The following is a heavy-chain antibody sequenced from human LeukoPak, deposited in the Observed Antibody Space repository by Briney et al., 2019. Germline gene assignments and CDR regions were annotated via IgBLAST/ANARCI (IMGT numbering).Heavy chain of an antibody. D-gene: IGHD6-13*01. CDR1: GGSISSSGYY. CDR3: ARHPPYTAYSGSWGGNYFDY. J-gene: IGHJ4*02. Sequence: KPSETLSLTCSVSGGSISSSGYYWGWIRQPPGKGLEWIGTIYYSGSTHYNPSLKSRVTISVDTSKNQFSLNLRSVTAADTAVYYCARHPPYTAYSGSWGGNYFDYWGQGTLVTVSS. V-gene: IGHV4-39*01. CDR2: IYYSGST.